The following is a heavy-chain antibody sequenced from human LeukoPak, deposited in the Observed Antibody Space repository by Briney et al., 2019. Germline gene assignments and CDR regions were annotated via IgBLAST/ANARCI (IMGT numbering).Heavy chain of an antibody. J-gene: IGHJ4*02. Sequence: KESGPTLVKPTQTLTLTCTFSGFSFSTTGVGVGWIRQPPGKALEWLALIYWNDEKRYSPSLKSRLTITKDTSKNQVVLTMSNMDPVDTATYCCAHRVDGSGTYTFDIWGQGTLVTVSS. CDR3: AHRVDGSGTYTFDI. CDR2: IYWNDEK. CDR1: GFSFSTTGVG. V-gene: IGHV2-5*01. D-gene: IGHD3-10*01.